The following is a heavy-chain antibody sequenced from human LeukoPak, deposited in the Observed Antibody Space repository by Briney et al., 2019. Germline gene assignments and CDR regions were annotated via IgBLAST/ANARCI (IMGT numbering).Heavy chain of an antibody. V-gene: IGHV3-23*01. CDR2: IRGSGGST. CDR1: GFTFSSYA. CDR3: AKEGIGYCSSTSCKRPGTGTFDY. J-gene: IGHJ4*02. Sequence: AGGSLRLSCAASGFTFSSYAMSWGRQAPGKGVEGVSAIRGSGGSTYYADSVKGRGTISRDNSKKTLYLQMNRLRDEDTAVYYCAKEGIGYCSSTSCKRPGTGTFDYWGQGTLVTVSS. D-gene: IGHD2-2*01.